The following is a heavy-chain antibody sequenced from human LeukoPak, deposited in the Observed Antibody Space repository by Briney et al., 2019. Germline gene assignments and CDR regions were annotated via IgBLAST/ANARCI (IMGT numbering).Heavy chain of an antibody. CDR1: GGSISIYY. V-gene: IGHV4-4*07. Sequence: PSETLSLTCTVSGGSISIYYWSWIRQPAGKGLEWIGRIYTSGSTNYNPSLKSRVTMSVDTSKNQFSLKLSSVTAADTAVYYCARDRVIAAAGAPPDAFDIWGQGTMVTVSS. J-gene: IGHJ3*02. CDR3: ARDRVIAAAGAPPDAFDI. D-gene: IGHD6-13*01. CDR2: IYTSGST.